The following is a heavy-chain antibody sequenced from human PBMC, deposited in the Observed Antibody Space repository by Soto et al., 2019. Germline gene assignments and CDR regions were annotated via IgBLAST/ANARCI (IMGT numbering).Heavy chain of an antibody. CDR1: GYSFTSYW. D-gene: IGHD3-10*01. V-gene: IGHV5-51*01. J-gene: IGHJ6*02. CDR2: IYPGDSDT. CDR3: ARCGSGRYYYYGMDV. Sequence: PGESLKISCKGSGYSFTSYWIGWVRQMPGKGLEWMGIIYPGDSDTRYSPSFQGQVTISADKSISTAYLQWSSLKASDTAMYYCARCGSGRYYYYGMDVWGQGTTVTVSS.